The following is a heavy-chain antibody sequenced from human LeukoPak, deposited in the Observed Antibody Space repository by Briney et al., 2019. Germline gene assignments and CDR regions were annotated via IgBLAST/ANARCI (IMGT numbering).Heavy chain of an antibody. V-gene: IGHV4-30-2*01. D-gene: IGHD5-18*01. CDR2: IYHSGST. CDR3: ARAEATTPDQAMSAFDP. J-gene: IGHJ5*02. Sequence: PSETLSLTCTVSGGSISSGGYYWSWIRQPPGKGLEWIGYIYHSGSTYYNPSLKSRVTISVDRSKNQFSLKLSSVTAADTAVYYCARAEATTPDQAMSAFDPWGQGTLVTVSS. CDR1: GGSISSGGYY.